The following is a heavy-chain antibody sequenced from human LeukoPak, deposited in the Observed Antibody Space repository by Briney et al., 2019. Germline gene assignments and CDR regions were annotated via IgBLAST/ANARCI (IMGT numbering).Heavy chain of an antibody. D-gene: IGHD3-10*01. CDR3: ARAPEGSGSSYYFDY. Sequence: GVYLRLSCAASGFTFSSCWMSWVRQAPGKGLEWVANINRDGGEKYHVDSVKGRFTISRDNAKNSLYLQMNSLRTEDTAIYYCARAPEGSGSSYYFDYWGQGILVTVCS. CDR1: GFTFSSCW. J-gene: IGHJ4*02. V-gene: IGHV3-7*01. CDR2: INRDGGEK.